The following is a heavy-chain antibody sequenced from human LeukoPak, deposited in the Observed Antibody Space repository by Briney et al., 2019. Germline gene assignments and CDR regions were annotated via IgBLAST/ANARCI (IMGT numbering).Heavy chain of an antibody. CDR2: IIPILGIA. J-gene: IGHJ4*02. CDR1: GGTFSSYA. Sequence: SVKVSCKASGGTFSSYAISWVRQAPGQGLEWIGRIIPILGIANYAQKFQGRVTITADKSTSTAYMELSSLRSEDTAVYYCARDTVSRDSYNLVDYWGQGTLVTVSS. D-gene: IGHD5-24*01. V-gene: IGHV1-69*04. CDR3: ARDTVSRDSYNLVDY.